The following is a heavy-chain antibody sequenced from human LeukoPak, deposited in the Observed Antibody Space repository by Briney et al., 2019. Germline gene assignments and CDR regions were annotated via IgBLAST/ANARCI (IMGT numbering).Heavy chain of an antibody. CDR3: AGHGDCSSTSCYGVTY. V-gene: IGHV5-51*01. CDR2: ISPGNSDT. J-gene: IGHJ4*02. D-gene: IGHD2-2*01. Sequence: GESLKISCKGSGYNFASYWIGWVRQMPGKGLEWMGIISPGNSDTRYNPSFQGQVTISADKSISTAYLQWSSLKASDTAMYYCAGHGDCSSTSCYGVTYWGQGILVTVSS. CDR1: GYNFASYW.